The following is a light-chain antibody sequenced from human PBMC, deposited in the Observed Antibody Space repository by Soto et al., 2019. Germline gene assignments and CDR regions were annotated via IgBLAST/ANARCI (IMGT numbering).Light chain of an antibody. CDR2: SNN. CDR1: TSNIGSNT. J-gene: IGLJ2*01. Sequence: QSVLTQPPSASGTPGQRVTISCSGSTSNIGSNTVNWYQQLPGTAPKLLIYSNNQPPSGVPDRFSGSKSGTSASLAISGLQSEDEADYYCAAWDDSLNGHVVFGGGTKSPS. V-gene: IGLV1-44*01. CDR3: AAWDDSLNGHVV.